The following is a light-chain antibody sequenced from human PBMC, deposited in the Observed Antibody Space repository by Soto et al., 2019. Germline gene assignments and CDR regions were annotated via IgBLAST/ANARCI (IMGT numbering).Light chain of an antibody. Sequence: DIQMTQSPSSLSASVGDRVTITCRASQTISTHLNWYQQKPGKAPKLLIDAASTLQSGVPSRFSGSGSGTDFTLTINSLQPEDFATYYCQQSLTIPYTFGQGTKLEIK. J-gene: IGKJ2*01. CDR2: AAS. CDR1: QTISTH. V-gene: IGKV1-39*01. CDR3: QQSLTIPYT.